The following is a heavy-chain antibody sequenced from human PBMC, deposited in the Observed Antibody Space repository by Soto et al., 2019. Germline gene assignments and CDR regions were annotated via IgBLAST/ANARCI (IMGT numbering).Heavy chain of an antibody. J-gene: IGHJ6*02. Sequence: PGGSLRLSCIASGFTFGDYAMSWFRQAPGKGLEWVVFIRSKVYGGTTEYAASVKGRFTISRDDSISIAYLQMNSLKTEDTAVYYCASREGSGSYPYYYYYYGMDVWGQGTTVTVSS. CDR3: ASREGSGSYPYYYYYYGMDV. CDR1: GFTFGDYA. D-gene: IGHD1-26*01. CDR2: IRSKVYGGTT. V-gene: IGHV3-49*03.